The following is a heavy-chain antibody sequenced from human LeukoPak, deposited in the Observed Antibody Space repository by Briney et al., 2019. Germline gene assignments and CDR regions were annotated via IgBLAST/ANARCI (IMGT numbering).Heavy chain of an antibody. J-gene: IGHJ4*02. CDR1: GYTFTGYY. CDR2: INPNSGGT. CDR3: ARGRGYYFDY. V-gene: IGHV1-2*02. Sequence: GASVKVSCKASGYTFTGYYMHWVRQAPGQGLEWMGWINPNSGGTNYAQKVQGRVTMTRDTSISTAYMELSRLRSDDTAVYYCARGRGYYFDYWGQGTLVTVSS.